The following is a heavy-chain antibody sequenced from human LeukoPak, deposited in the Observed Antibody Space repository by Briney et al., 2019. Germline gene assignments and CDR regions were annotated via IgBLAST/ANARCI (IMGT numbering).Heavy chain of an antibody. V-gene: IGHV4-39*01. J-gene: IGHJ6*02. CDR3: ASQSEGYSSGWSLYYYYGMDV. D-gene: IGHD6-19*01. Sequence: SETLSLTCSVSGGSISSSTYYWGWIRQPPGKGLEWIGTLYYTGSTYYNPSLKSRVTISVDTSKNQFSLKLSSVTAADTAVYYCASQSEGYSSGWSLYYYYGMDVWGQGTTVTVSS. CDR1: GGSISSSTYY. CDR2: LYYTGST.